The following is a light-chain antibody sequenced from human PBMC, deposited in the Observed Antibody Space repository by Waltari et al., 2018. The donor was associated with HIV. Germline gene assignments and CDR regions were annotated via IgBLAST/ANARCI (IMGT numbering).Light chain of an antibody. CDR2: EVS. CDR3: SSYTSSSTYV. CDR1: SSDVGGYNY. V-gene: IGLV2-14*01. Sequence: QSALTQPASVSGSPGQSITISCTGTSSDVGGYNYVSWYQQHPGKAPKLMIYEVSNRPSGVSYRFSGCKAGNTASRTISGLQAWDEADYYCSSYTSSSTYVFGTGTKVTVL. J-gene: IGLJ1*01.